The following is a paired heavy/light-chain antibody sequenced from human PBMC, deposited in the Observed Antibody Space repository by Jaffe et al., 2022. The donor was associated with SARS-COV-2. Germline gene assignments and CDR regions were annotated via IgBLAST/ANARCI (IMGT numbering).Heavy chain of an antibody. CDR1: GGSISSSSYY. D-gene: IGHD5-12*01. CDR3: ARHFMGTATIYWFDP. J-gene: IGHJ5*02. V-gene: IGHV4-39*01. Sequence: QLQLQESGPGLVKPSETLSLTCTVSGGSISSSSYYWGWIRQPPGKGLEWIGSIYYSGSTYYNPSLKSRVTISVDTSKNQFSLKLSSMAATDTAVYYCARHFMGTATIYWFDPWGQGTLVTVSS. CDR2: IYYSGST.
Light chain of an antibody. CDR3: QQYYSSPST. CDR2: WAS. Sequence: DIVMTQSPDSLAVSLGERATINCKSSQNVLYSSNNKNYLAWYQHKPGQPPKLLIYWASTRESGVPDRFSGSGSGTDFTLTISSLQAEDVAVYYCQQYYSSPSTFGPGTNVDIK. V-gene: IGKV4-1*01. CDR1: QNVLYSSNNKNY. J-gene: IGKJ3*01.